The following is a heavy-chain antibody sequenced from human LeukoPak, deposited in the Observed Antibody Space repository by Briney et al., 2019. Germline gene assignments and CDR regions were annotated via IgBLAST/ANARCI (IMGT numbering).Heavy chain of an antibody. J-gene: IGHJ5*02. CDR2: MNPNSGNT. D-gene: IGHD3-16*02. CDR3: ARGRSVWGSYRKDWFDP. Sequence: ASVKVSCKASGYTFTSYGISWVRQAPGQGLEWMGWMNPNSGNTGYAQKFQGRVTMTRNTSISTAYMELSSLRSEDTAVYYCARGRSVWGSYRKDWFDPWGQGTLVTVSS. CDR1: GYTFTSYG. V-gene: IGHV1-8*02.